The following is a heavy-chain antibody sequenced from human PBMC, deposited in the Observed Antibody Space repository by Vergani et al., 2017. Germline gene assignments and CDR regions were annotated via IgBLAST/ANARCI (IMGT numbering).Heavy chain of an antibody. D-gene: IGHD3-22*01. V-gene: IGHV3-30*02. Sequence: QVQLVESGGGVVQPGGSLRLSCAASGFTFSSYGMHWVRQAPGKGLEWVAFIRYDGSNKYYADSVKGRFTISRDNSKNMLYLQMNSLRAEDTAVYYCAKASRSVVMWYYGMDVWGQGTTVTVSS. CDR2: IRYDGSNK. CDR3: AKASRSVVMWYYGMDV. CDR1: GFTFSSYG. J-gene: IGHJ6*02.